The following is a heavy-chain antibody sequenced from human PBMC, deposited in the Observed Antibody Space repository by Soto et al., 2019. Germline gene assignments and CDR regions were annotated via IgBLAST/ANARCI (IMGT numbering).Heavy chain of an antibody. D-gene: IGHD3-10*01. CDR1: GFTFSSYG. CDR2: IWYDGSNK. Sequence: QVQLVESGGGVVQPGRSLRLSCAASGFTFSSYGMHWVRQAPGKGLEWVAVIWYDGSNKYYADSVKGRFTISRDNSKNTLYLQMNSLRAEDTAVYYCARDSWFTMVRVVSAAFDIWGQGTMVTVSS. CDR3: ARDSWFTMVRVVSAAFDI. J-gene: IGHJ3*02. V-gene: IGHV3-33*01.